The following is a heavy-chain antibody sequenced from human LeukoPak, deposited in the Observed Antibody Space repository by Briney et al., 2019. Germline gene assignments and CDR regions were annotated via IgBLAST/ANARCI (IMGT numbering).Heavy chain of an antibody. CDR3: AKAADTIYVRYGDY. CDR2: IGTIPGIT. D-gene: IGHD5/OR15-5a*01. Sequence: GGSLRLSCAASGFTFSTYSMNWVRQPPGKGLEWVSVIGTIPGITYYTESVKGRFTISRDNSKNTVYLQMNNLRADDTALYYCAKAADTIYVRYGDYWGQGTLVTVSS. J-gene: IGHJ4*02. CDR1: GFTFSTYS. V-gene: IGHV3-23*01.